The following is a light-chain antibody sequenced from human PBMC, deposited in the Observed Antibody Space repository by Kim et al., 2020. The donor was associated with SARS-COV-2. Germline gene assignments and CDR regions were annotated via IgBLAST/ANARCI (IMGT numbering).Light chain of an antibody. CDR2: DAS. V-gene: IGKV3-11*01. CDR3: QQHTKWSWT. CDR1: QSVSSY. Sequence: LSPGESATLSCRASQSVSSYLAWYQQKPGQAPRLLIHDASKRATGIPARFSGSGSGTDFTLTISSLEPEDLAVYYCQQHTKWSWTFGQGTKVDIK. J-gene: IGKJ1*01.